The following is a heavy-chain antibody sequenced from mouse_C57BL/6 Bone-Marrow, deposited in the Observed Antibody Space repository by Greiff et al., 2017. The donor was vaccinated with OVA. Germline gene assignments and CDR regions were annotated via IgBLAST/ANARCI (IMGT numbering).Heavy chain of an antibody. Sequence: EVQGVESGGGLVKPGGSLKLSCAASGFTFSSYAMSWVRQTPEKRLEWVATISDGGSYTYYPDNVKGRFTISRDNAKNNLYLQMSHLKSEDTAMYYCARGEYYTGYWGQGTTLTVSS. CDR1: GFTFSSYA. CDR2: ISDGGSYT. D-gene: IGHD2-12*01. CDR3: ARGEYYTGY. V-gene: IGHV5-4*01. J-gene: IGHJ2*01.